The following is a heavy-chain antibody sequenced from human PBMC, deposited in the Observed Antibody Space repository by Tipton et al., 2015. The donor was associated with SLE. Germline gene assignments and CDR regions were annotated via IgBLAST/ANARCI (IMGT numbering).Heavy chain of an antibody. J-gene: IGHJ4*02. CDR2: IYSGGST. D-gene: IGHD1/OR15-1a*01. Sequence: TLSLTCTVSGGSISSHYWSWIRQPPGKTLEWIGYIYSGGSTNYNPSLRSRVTISKDKSNNHISLKLTSVTAADTAMYYCARGKGNDWHIDFWGQGTLVTVSS. V-gene: IGHV4-59*11. CDR1: GGSISSHY. CDR3: ARGKGNDWHIDF.